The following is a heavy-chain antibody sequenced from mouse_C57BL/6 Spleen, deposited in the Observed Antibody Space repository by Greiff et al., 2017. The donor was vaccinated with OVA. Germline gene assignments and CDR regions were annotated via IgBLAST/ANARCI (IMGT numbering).Heavy chain of an antibody. Sequence: QVQLQQSGAELVKPGASVKMSCKASGYTFTSYWITWVKQRPGQGLEWIGDIYPGSGSTNYNEKFKSKATLTVDTSSSTAYMQLSSLTSEDSAVYYCAREGGYYYGSSSFAYWGQGTLVTVSA. J-gene: IGHJ3*01. CDR2: IYPGSGST. V-gene: IGHV1-55*01. CDR1: GYTFTSYW. D-gene: IGHD1-1*01. CDR3: AREGGYYYGSSSFAY.